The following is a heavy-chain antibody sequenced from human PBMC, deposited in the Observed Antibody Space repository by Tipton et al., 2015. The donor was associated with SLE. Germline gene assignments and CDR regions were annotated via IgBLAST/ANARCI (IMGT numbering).Heavy chain of an antibody. Sequence: SLRLSCAASGFTFSSYEMNWVRQAPGKGLEWVSYISSSGSTIYYADSVKGRFTISRDNAKNSLYLQMNSLRAEDTAVYYCARSSPNYDFWSGSPDLDYMDVWGKGTTVTVSS. V-gene: IGHV3-48*03. CDR2: ISSSGSTI. CDR3: ARSSPNYDFWSGSPDLDYMDV. J-gene: IGHJ6*03. D-gene: IGHD3-3*01. CDR1: GFTFSSYE.